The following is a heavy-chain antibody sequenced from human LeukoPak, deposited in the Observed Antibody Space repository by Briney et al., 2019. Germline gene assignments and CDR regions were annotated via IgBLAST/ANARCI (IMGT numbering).Heavy chain of an antibody. Sequence: PGGSLRLSCVASGFSFDSYWMNWVRQAPGRGLEWVANINHDATEKYYVDSVKGRFTISRDNAKNSLYLQMNSLRAEDTAVYYCAREGYYYDSSGYYYWGQGTLVTVSS. CDR3: AREGYYYDSSGYYY. V-gene: IGHV3-7*01. CDR1: GFSFDSYW. J-gene: IGHJ4*02. CDR2: INHDATEK. D-gene: IGHD3-22*01.